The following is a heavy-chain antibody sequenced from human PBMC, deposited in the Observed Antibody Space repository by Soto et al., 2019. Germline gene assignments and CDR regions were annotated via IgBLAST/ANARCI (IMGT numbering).Heavy chain of an antibody. D-gene: IGHD3-9*01. V-gene: IGHV4-61*01. CDR2: IYYSGST. CDR3: ASAGDDILTGLSLDAFDI. CDR1: GGSVSSGSYY. Sequence: SETLSLTCTVSGGSVSSGSYYWSWIRQPPGKGLEWIGYIYYSGSTNYNPSLKSRVTISVDTSKNQFSLKLSSVTAADTAVYYCASAGDDILTGLSLDAFDIWGQGTMVTVSS. J-gene: IGHJ3*02.